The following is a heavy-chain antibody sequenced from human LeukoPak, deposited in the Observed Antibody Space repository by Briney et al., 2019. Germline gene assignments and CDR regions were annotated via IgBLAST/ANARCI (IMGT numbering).Heavy chain of an antibody. V-gene: IGHV4-28*01. CDR1: GYSISSNHW. Sequence: PSETLSLTCAVSGYSISSNHWWGWIRQPPGKGLEWIGHIFYAGSTYYNPSLKSRVTMSVDTSKNQFSLRLSSVTAVDTAVYYCARIGPILGAAWVDCWGQGTLVSVSS. D-gene: IGHD3-3*02. CDR3: ARIGPILGAAWVDC. J-gene: IGHJ4*02. CDR2: IFYAGST.